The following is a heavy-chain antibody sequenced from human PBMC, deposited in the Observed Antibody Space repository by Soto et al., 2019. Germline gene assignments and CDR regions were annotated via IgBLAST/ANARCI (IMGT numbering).Heavy chain of an antibody. D-gene: IGHD3-22*01. CDR3: ARDSYYYDSSGYPFDY. J-gene: IGHJ4*02. V-gene: IGHV1-69*13. CDR2: IIPIFGTA. CDR1: GGTFSSYA. Sequence: GASVKASCKASGGTFSSYAISWVRQAPGQGLEWMGGIIPIFGTANYAQKFQGRVTITADESTSTAYMELSSLRSEDTAVYYCARDSYYYDSSGYPFDYWGQGTLVTVSS.